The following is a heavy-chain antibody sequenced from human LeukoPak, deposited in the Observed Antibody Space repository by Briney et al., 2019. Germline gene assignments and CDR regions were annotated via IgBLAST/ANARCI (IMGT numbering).Heavy chain of an antibody. CDR3: ARDSCSGGSCYPYYFDY. V-gene: IGHV1-2*02. Sequence: GASVKVSCKASGYTFTGYYMHWVRQAPGQGLEWMGWVNPNNGGTNYAQKFQGRVTMTRDTSISTAYMELSRLRSDDTAVYYCARDSCSGGSCYPYYFDYWGQGTLVTVSS. J-gene: IGHJ4*02. CDR2: VNPNNGGT. D-gene: IGHD2-15*01. CDR1: GYTFTGYY.